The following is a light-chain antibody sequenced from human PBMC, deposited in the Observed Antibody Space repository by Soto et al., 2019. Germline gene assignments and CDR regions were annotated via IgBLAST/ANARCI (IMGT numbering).Light chain of an antibody. V-gene: IGLV2-14*01. CDR3: SSYTSSTTRGIYV. CDR1: SSDVGDYNF. J-gene: IGLJ1*01. CDR2: EVS. Sequence: QSVLTQPASVSGSPGQSIIISCTGTSSDVGDYNFVSWYQQHPGKAPKLMIYEVSNWPSGVSNRFSGSKSGNTASLTISGLQAEDEADYYCSSYTSSTTRGIYVFGTGTKLTVL.